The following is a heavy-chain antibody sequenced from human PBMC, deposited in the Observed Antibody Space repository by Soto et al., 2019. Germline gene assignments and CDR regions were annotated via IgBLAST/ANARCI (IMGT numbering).Heavy chain of an antibody. V-gene: IGHV3-30-3*01. CDR2: ISYDGSSK. D-gene: IGHD2-21*02. J-gene: IGHJ4*02. CDR3: ASEEYGDHYFDH. Sequence: QVQLVESAGGVFQPGRSLRLSCAAAGFTFSHYAMQWVRQAPGKGLEWLSVISYDGSSKYHADSVKGRFTISRDNYRNTLSLQLNSLRPEDTAVYYCASEEYGDHYFDHWGQGILVTVSS. CDR1: GFTFSHYA.